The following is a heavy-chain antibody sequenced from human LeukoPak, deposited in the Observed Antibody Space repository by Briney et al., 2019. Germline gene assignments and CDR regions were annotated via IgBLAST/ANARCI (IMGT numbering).Heavy chain of an antibody. D-gene: IGHD6-19*01. CDR3: AKGREDSSGWYPIDFDY. V-gene: IGHV3-23*01. J-gene: IGHJ4*02. Sequence: GGSLRLSCAASGFTFSSYAMSRVRQAPGKGLEWVSAISGSGGSTYYADSVKGRFTISRDNSKNTLYLQMNSLRAEDTAVYYCAKGREDSSGWYPIDFDYWGQGTLVTVSS. CDR1: GFTFSSYA. CDR2: ISGSGGST.